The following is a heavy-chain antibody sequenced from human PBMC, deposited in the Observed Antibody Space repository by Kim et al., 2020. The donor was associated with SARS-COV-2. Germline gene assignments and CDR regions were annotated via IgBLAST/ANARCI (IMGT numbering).Heavy chain of an antibody. V-gene: IGHV1-69*01. Sequence: AQKVQARVTITADEATSTAYLELSSLRSEDTAVYYCARVGAYDSSGYSFDYWGQGTLVTVSS. CDR3: ARVGAYDSSGYSFDY. J-gene: IGHJ4*02. D-gene: IGHD3-22*01.